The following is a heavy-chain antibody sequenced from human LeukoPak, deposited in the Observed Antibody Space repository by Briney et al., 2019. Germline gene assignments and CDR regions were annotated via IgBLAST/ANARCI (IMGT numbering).Heavy chain of an antibody. CDR3: ASRDHFWSGFDY. CDR1: GGSISGTSYY. Sequence: SETLSLTCTVSGGSISGTSYYWGWIRQPPGKGLEWIGSIYYSGSTYYNPSLKSRVIISVDTSKNQFSLKLTSVTAADTAVYYCASRDHFWSGFDYWGQGTLVTVSS. J-gene: IGHJ4*02. V-gene: IGHV4-39*07. D-gene: IGHD3-3*02. CDR2: IYYSGST.